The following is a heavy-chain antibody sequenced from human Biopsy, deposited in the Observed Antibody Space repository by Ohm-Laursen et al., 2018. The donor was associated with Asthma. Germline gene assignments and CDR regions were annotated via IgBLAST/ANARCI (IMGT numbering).Heavy chain of an antibody. Sequence: GASVKVSCKASGYTFSNYAISWVRQAPGQGLEWMGWISGYNGDTKFAQNVKGRLSLTTDTSTSTAYMELRSLTSDDTAVYYCVRDKVVVVHGSKGPTEWFDPWGQGTLVTVSS. J-gene: IGHJ5*02. CDR1: GYTFSNYA. D-gene: IGHD2-15*01. V-gene: IGHV1-18*04. CDR3: VRDKVVVVHGSKGPTEWFDP. CDR2: ISGYNGDT.